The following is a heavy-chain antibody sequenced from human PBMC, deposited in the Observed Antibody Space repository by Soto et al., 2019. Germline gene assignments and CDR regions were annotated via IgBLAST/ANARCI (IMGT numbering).Heavy chain of an antibody. Sequence: GSLRLSCATSGFTFSSYWMHLVRQAPGKGLVWVSRIDSDGTSTTYADSVKGRFTISRDNAKNTLYLQMNSLRAEDTAVYYCARDHYGDYDSWGQGTLVTVSS. J-gene: IGHJ5*01. CDR2: IDSDGTST. CDR1: GFTFSSYW. D-gene: IGHD4-17*01. V-gene: IGHV3-74*01. CDR3: ARDHYGDYDS.